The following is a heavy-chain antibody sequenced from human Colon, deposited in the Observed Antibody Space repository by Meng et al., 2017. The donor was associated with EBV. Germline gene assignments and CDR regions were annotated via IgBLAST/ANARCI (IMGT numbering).Heavy chain of an antibody. Sequence: QLLQTGSEFEKPGASVNVSCKAYGYTFSTYTINWVRQAHGRGLEWMGWISTNTGTPTYTQGFTGRFVFSLDTSVSTAYLQISSLKAEDTAVYYCARGGNFDPWGQGTLVTVSS. CDR1: GYTFSTYT. CDR2: ISTNTGTP. D-gene: IGHD2/OR15-2a*01. J-gene: IGHJ5*02. CDR3: ARGGNFDP. V-gene: IGHV7-4-1*02.